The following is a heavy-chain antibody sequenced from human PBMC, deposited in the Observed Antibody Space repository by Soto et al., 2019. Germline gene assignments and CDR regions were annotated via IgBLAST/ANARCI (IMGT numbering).Heavy chain of an antibody. CDR2: ISGSGGST. V-gene: IGHV3-23*01. J-gene: IGHJ4*02. CDR3: AKVAYYDFWSGYSPIDY. Sequence: GGSLRLSCAAFGFTFSSYAMSWVRQAPGKGLEWVSAISGSGGSTYYADSVKGRFTISRDNSKNTLYLQMNSLRAEDTAVYYCAKVAYYDFWSGYSPIDYWGQGTLVTVSS. D-gene: IGHD3-3*01. CDR1: GFTFSSYA.